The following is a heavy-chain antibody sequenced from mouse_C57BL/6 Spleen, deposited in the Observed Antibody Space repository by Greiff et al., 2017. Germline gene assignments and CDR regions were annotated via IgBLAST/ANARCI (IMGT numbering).Heavy chain of an antibody. CDR3: AGSCLRY. J-gene: IGHJ2*01. V-gene: IGHV1-50*01. D-gene: IGHD1-1*01. CDR1: GYTFTSYW. CDR2: IDPSDSYT. Sequence: QVQLQQPGAELVKPGASVKLSCKASGYTFTSYWMQWVKQRPGQGLEWIGEIDPSDSYTNNNQKFKGKATMTVDTSSSTAYMHHSSLTSGDSAVYYCAGSCLRYWGQGTTLTVSS.